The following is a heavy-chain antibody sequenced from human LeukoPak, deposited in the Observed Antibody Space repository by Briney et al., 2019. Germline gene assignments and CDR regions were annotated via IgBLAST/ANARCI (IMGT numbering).Heavy chain of an antibody. CDR1: GGSISSGSYY. Sequence: PSETLSLTCTVSGGSISSGSYYWSWIRQPAGKGLEWIGRIYTSGSTNYNPSLKSRVTISVDTSKNQFSLKLSSVTAADTAVYYCARGRLAVAGPFDYWGQGTLVTVSS. CDR2: IYTSGST. J-gene: IGHJ4*02. D-gene: IGHD6-19*01. V-gene: IGHV4-61*02. CDR3: ARGRLAVAGPFDY.